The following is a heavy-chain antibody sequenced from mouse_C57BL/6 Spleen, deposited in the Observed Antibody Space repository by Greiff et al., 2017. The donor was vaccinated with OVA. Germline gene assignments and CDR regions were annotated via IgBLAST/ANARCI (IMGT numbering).Heavy chain of an antibody. CDR3: ARDDDGYPFAY. V-gene: IGHV1-52*01. CDR1: GYTFTSYW. CDR2: INSADSDT. D-gene: IGHD2-3*01. Sequence: VQLQQPGAELARPGSSVKLSCKASGYTFTSYWMHWVKQRPIKSLEWIGNINSADSDTHYNQKFKDKATLTVDKSSSTAYMQLSSLTSEDSAVYYCARDDDGYPFAYWGHGTLVTVAA. J-gene: IGHJ3*01.